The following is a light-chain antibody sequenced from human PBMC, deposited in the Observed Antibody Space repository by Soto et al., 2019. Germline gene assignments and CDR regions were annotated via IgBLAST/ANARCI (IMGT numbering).Light chain of an antibody. CDR3: QTWGTGIVV. CDR1: SGHSYYA. Sequence: QPVLTQSPSASASLGASVKLTCTLSSGHSYYAIAWHQQQPEKGPRYLMKLNNDGSHSNGDGIPDRFSGSSSGAERYLTISSLQSEDEADYYCQTWGTGIVVFGGGTKVTVL. J-gene: IGLJ2*01. V-gene: IGLV4-69*01. CDR2: LNNDGSH.